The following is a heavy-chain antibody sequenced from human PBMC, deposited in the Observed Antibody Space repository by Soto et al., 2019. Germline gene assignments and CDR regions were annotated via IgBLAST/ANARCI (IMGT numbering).Heavy chain of an antibody. Sequence: PSETLSLTCTVSGGSISSGPYSWAWIRQPPGKGLEWIGYIYYSGSTNYNPSLKSRVTISVDTSKNQFSLKLSSVTAADTAVYYCARVPGPWGQGTLVTVSS. CDR3: ARVPGP. D-gene: IGHD2-2*01. CDR1: GGSISSGPYS. CDR2: IYYSGST. V-gene: IGHV4-61*05. J-gene: IGHJ5*02.